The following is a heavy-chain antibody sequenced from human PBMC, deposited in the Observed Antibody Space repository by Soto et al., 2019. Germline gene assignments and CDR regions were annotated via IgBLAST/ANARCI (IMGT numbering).Heavy chain of an antibody. CDR3: ARSSGSYWWEFDY. Sequence: QVQLVESGGGLVKPAGSLRLSCAASGFTFSDYYMSWIRQAPGKGLVWISYISSSGNYADYADSMKGRFSISRDNAKNSLYLQVHSLRAEDTAVYYCARSSGSYWWEFDYWGQGTLVTVSS. CDR2: ISSSGNYA. D-gene: IGHD3-10*01. V-gene: IGHV3-11*06. J-gene: IGHJ4*02. CDR1: GFTFSDYY.